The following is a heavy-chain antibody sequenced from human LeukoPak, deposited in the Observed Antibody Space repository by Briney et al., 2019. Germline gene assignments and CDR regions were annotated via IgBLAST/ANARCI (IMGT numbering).Heavy chain of an antibody. CDR1: DGSISSSSYY. CDR2: IYYSGST. D-gene: IGHD3-22*01. Sequence: SETLSLTCTVSDGSISSSSYYWGWIRQPPGKGLEWIGSIYYSGSTYYNPSLKSRVTISVDTSKNQFSLKLSSVTAADTAVYYCARDKSTIVASHDAFDIWGQGTMVTVSS. CDR3: ARDKSTIVASHDAFDI. J-gene: IGHJ3*02. V-gene: IGHV4-39*07.